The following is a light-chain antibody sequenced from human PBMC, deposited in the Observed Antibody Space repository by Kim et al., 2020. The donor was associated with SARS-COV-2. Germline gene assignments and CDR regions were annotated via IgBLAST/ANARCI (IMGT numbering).Light chain of an antibody. Sequence: STGERDTLSCRASHTVSSSYLAWYQETPGQAPRLLISQASIRATGVPDRCSGSGSGTDFTLTVSRLGPEDFAMYYCQQSGSSPKTFGQGTKVDIK. CDR2: QAS. CDR3: QQSGSSPKT. V-gene: IGKV3-20*01. J-gene: IGKJ1*01. CDR1: HTVSSSY.